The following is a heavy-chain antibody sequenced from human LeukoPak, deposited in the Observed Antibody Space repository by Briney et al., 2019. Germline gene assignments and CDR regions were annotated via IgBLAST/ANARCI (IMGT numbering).Heavy chain of an antibody. CDR2: ISGSGGST. V-gene: IGHV3-23*01. CDR3: AKRMGYFDWSFGY. CDR1: GFTFSSYG. D-gene: IGHD3-9*01. J-gene: IGHJ4*02. Sequence: GGSLRLSCAASGFTFSSYGMSWVRQAPGKGLEWVSAISGSGGSTYYADSVKGRFTISRDNSKNTLYLQMNSLRAEDTAVYYCAKRMGYFDWSFGYWGQGTLVTVSS.